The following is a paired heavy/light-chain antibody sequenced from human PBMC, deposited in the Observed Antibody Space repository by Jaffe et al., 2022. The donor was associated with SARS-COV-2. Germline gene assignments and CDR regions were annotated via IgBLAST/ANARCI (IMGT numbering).Heavy chain of an antibody. V-gene: IGHV4-34*01. CDR3: ARDPFYGDTTVGNFDV. D-gene: IGHD4-17*01. CDR1: GGSFSGYW. Sequence: QVQLQQWGAGLLKPSETLSLTCAVSGGSFSGYWWSWIRQSPEKGLEWIGEIHHSGTTNYNPSLKSRVTISGDASRDQFFLRLNSVTAADTAIYYCARDPFYGDTTVGNFDVWGRGTVVSVSP. J-gene: IGHJ2*01. CDR2: IHHSGTT.
Light chain of an antibody. CDR1: GDYSDYK. V-gene: IGLV9-49*03. J-gene: IGLJ2*01. Sequence: QPVLTQAPSASASLGASVTLTCTLSGDYSDYKVDWYQQRPGKGPRFVMRVGTGGIVGSKGDGIPDRFSVLASGLNRYLTITNIQEEDEGDYYCGADNYSGTNFVFGGGTKVTVL. CDR3: GADNYSGTNFV. CDR2: VGTGGIVG.